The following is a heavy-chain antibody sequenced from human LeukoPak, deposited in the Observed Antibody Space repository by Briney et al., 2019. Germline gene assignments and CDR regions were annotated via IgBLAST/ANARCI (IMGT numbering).Heavy chain of an antibody. CDR1: GFPFSTHG. CDR2: LSGSGDKT. D-gene: IGHD7-27*01. CDR3: AKDLHWGLDY. V-gene: IGHV3-23*01. J-gene: IGHJ4*02. Sequence: GGSLRLSCAASGFPFSTHGMSWVRQAPGKGLEWVSALSGSGDKTFYIDSVKGRFTISRDNSKNTLYLQLNSLRAEDTAVYYCAKDLHWGLDYWGQGALVTVSS.